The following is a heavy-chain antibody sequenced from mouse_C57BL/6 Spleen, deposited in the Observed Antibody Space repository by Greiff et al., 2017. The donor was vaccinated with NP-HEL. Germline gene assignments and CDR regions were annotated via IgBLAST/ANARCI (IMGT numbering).Heavy chain of an antibody. CDR1: GFSFNTYA. J-gene: IGHJ1*03. CDR3: VRHPGPLDV. Sequence: EVMLVESGGGLVQPKGSLKLSCAASGFSFNTYAMNWVRQAPGKGLEWVARIRSKSNNYATYYADSVKDRFTISRDDSESMLYLQMNNLKTEDTAMYYCVRHPGPLDVWGTGTTVTVSS. CDR2: IRSKSNNYAT. V-gene: IGHV10-1*01.